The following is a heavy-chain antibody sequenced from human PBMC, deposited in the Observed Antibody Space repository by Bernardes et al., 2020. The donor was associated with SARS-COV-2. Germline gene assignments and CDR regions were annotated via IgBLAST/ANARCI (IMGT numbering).Heavy chain of an antibody. CDR1: GYPFTGYY. D-gene: IGHD3-22*01. J-gene: IGHJ6*02. V-gene: IGHV1-2*02. CDR2: INPNSGGT. CDR3: ALPPTNYDRYGMDV. Sequence: ASVKVSCKASGYPFTGYYMHWVRQAPGQGLEWMGWINPNSGGTNYAQKFQGRVTMTRDTSIITAYMELSRLRSDDTAVYYCALPPTNYDRYGMDVWGQGTTVTVSS.